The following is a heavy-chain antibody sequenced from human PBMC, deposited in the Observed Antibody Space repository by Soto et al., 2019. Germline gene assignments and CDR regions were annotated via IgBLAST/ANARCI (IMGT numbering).Heavy chain of an antibody. D-gene: IGHD1-20*01. CDR1: GYIFNLYW. CDR3: ERHINQGGFDY. J-gene: IGHJ4*02. CDR2: IFPDDSDT. Sequence: EESLKISCKGSGYIFNLYWIGWVRQLPGKGLEWMGIIFPDDSDTTYSPSFQGQVTISADKSIKTAYLRWSSLKASDTAMYYCERHINQGGFDYCGQGNLVTVSS. V-gene: IGHV5-51*01.